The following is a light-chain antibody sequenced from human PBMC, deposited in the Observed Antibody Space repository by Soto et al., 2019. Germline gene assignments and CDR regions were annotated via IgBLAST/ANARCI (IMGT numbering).Light chain of an antibody. V-gene: IGKV1-27*01. CDR1: QSISNY. Sequence: DIQMTQSPSSLSASVGDRVTITCRASQSISNYLAWYQQKPGKVPQLLIYAASTLQSGVPSRFSGSGSGTEFTLTIRSLQPEDFATYYCQKYNSSPQTFGQGTKVEIK. CDR3: QKYNSSPQT. CDR2: AAS. J-gene: IGKJ1*01.